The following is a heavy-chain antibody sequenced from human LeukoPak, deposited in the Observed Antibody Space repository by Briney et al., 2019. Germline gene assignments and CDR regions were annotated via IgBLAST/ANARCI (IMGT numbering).Heavy chain of an antibody. CDR1: GDSVSSKNGA. D-gene: IGHD6-19*01. V-gene: IGHV6-1*01. CDR2: TYYRSKWHN. J-gene: IGHJ4*02. CDR3: ARDFGTTGWHTFDY. Sequence: SQTLSLTCVVSGDSVSSKNGAWDWIRQSPSRGLEWLGRTYYRSKWHNDYAESMEGRMTISQDTSKNQYSLHLNSVTPDDTAVYYCARDFGTTGWHTFDYWGQGTLVTVSS.